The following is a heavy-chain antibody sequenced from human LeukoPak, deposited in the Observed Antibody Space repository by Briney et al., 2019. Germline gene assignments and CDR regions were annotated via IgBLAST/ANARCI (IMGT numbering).Heavy chain of an antibody. J-gene: IGHJ4*02. CDR2: INPNTGGT. CDR1: GYTFTGYY. Sequence: GASVKVSCKASGYTFTGYYMHWVRQAPGQGLEWMGWINPNTGGTDYAQKFQGRVTMTRDTSISTAYMELSGLRSDDTAVYYCARVALYSSGWSPKDYWGQGTLVTVSS. V-gene: IGHV1-2*02. D-gene: IGHD6-19*01. CDR3: ARVALYSSGWSPKDY.